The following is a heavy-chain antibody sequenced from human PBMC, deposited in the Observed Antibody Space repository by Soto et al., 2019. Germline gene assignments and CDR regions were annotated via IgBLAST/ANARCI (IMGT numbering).Heavy chain of an antibody. J-gene: IGHJ1*01. V-gene: IGHV3-11*01. CDR1: GFTFSHYY. CDR3: ARDYDSGYSGYVSD. CDR2: ISSSGISK. Sequence: QVPLVESGGGLVKPGGSLRLSCAASGFTFSHYYINWIRQAPGKGLEWISYISSSGISKYYADSVKGRFTISRDNAKNSVYLQMNSLKAGDTAVYYCARDYDSGYSGYVSDWGQGTLVTVSS. D-gene: IGHD5-12*01.